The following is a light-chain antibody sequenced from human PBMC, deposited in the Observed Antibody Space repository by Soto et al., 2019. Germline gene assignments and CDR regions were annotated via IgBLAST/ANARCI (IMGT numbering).Light chain of an antibody. Sequence: DIQMTQSPSSLSASVAERFTITCRASQSIRRSLNWYQQKPGKAPNLLIYAASSLQTGVPSRFTGSGSGTDFTLTISNLQPEDFAVYYCQQTYSSPRTFGQGTKVDIK. CDR2: AAS. J-gene: IGKJ1*01. CDR3: QQTYSSPRT. V-gene: IGKV1-39*01. CDR1: QSIRRS.